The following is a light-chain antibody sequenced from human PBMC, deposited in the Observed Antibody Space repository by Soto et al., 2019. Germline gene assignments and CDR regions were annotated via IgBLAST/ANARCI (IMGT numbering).Light chain of an antibody. V-gene: IGKV3-20*01. Sequence: EMVVTQSPGTPHLSPGESATLSCRASQSDFSSNVAWYQQRLGQAPRLLLYLASHRAAGIPDRFSGSWSGTDFTLIISRLETEEFAVYQFHEHGSSPWAFGHVTKV. CDR3: HEHGSSPWA. CDR1: QSDFSSN. CDR2: LAS. J-gene: IGKJ1*01.